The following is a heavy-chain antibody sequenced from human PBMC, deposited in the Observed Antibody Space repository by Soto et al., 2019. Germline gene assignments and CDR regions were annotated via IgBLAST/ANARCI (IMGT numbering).Heavy chain of an antibody. Sequence: GGSLRLSCAASGFTFSSYWMHWVRQAPGKGLVWVSRINSDGSSTSYADSVKGRFTISRDNAKNTLYLQMNSLRAEDMAVYYCARASLVVPAAMYPFYYYMDVWGKGTTVTVSS. CDR1: GFTFSSYW. D-gene: IGHD2-2*01. CDR2: INSDGSST. V-gene: IGHV3-74*01. CDR3: ARASLVVPAAMYPFYYYMDV. J-gene: IGHJ6*03.